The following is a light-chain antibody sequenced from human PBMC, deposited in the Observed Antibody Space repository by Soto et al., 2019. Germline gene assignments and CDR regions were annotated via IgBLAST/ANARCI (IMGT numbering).Light chain of an antibody. V-gene: IGKV2-30*02. CDR3: LHATHWPHA. J-gene: IGKJ2*01. Sequence: DVVLTQSPLSLSVTLGQPASISCGSSRSLVHSDGNIYLIWFQQRPGQSPRRLIYQVSNRDSGVPDRFSASGSVTDFTLKISRVEADDVGVYYCLHATHWPHAFGQVTKVDIK. CDR2: QVS. CDR1: RSLVHSDGNIY.